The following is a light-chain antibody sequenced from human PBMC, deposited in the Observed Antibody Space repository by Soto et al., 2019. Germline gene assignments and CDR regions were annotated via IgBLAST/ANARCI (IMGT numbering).Light chain of an antibody. J-gene: IGKJ4*01. CDR3: QQSNNWPLLT. Sequence: EIIVTQSPATLSVSPGERATLSCRASQSVNNNLAWYQQKPGQAPRLLIYGASTRATGIPARFGGSGYGTEFTLTITSLQSEDNAIYYCQQSNNWPLLTFGGGTKVEIK. V-gene: IGKV3-15*01. CDR2: GAS. CDR1: QSVNNN.